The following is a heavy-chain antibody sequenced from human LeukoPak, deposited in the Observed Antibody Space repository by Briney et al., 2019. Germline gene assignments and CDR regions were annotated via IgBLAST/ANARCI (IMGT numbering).Heavy chain of an antibody. CDR2: INAGNGNT. CDR3: ARDVRPSSGYIDY. D-gene: IGHD3-22*01. J-gene: IGHJ4*02. Sequence: ASVKVSCKASGYTFTSYAMHWVRQAPGQRLEWMGWINAGNGNTKYSQKFRGRVTITRDTSASTAYMELSSLRSEDTAVYYCARDVRPSSGYIDYWGQGTLVTVSS. V-gene: IGHV1-3*01. CDR1: GYTFTSYA.